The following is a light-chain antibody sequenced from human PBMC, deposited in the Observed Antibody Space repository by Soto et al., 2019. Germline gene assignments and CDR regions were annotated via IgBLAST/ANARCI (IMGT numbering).Light chain of an antibody. V-gene: IGLV1-40*01. Sequence: QSVLTQPPSVSGAPGQRVTIPCNGSSSNIGAGNEVHWYEQLPGTAPKLLIYGNNNRPSGVPDRLSGSKSGTSASLAITGLQAEDEADYYCQSYDSSLSGWVFGGGTKVTVL. CDR2: GNN. CDR1: SSNIGAGNE. J-gene: IGLJ3*02. CDR3: QSYDSSLSGWV.